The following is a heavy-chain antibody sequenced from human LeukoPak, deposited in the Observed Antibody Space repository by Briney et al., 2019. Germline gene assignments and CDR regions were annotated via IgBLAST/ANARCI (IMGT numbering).Heavy chain of an antibody. V-gene: IGHV5-51*01. CDR1: GYSFPNHW. Sequence: GESLKISCEGSGYSFPNHWIAWVRQMPGKGLEWMGIIYPGDSDTRYSPSFQGQVTISADKSISTAYLQWSSLKASDTAMYYCARRPSYGTGNFDYWGREPWSPSPQ. D-gene: IGHD3-10*01. CDR3: ARRPSYGTGNFDY. J-gene: IGHJ4*02. CDR2: IYPGDSDT.